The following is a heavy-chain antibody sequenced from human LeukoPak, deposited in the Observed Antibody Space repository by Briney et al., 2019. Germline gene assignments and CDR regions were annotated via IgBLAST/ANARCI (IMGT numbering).Heavy chain of an antibody. CDR2: INHSGST. J-gene: IGHJ5*02. D-gene: IGHD1-14*01. V-gene: IGHV4-34*01. CDR3: AGLIRPGWFDP. Sequence: SETLSLTCAVYGGSFSDYYWSWIRQPPGKGLEWIGEINHSGSTNYNPSLKSRVTISVDTSKNQFSLRLSSLTAADTSVYYCAGLIRPGWFDPWGQGTLVTVSP. CDR1: GGSFSDYY.